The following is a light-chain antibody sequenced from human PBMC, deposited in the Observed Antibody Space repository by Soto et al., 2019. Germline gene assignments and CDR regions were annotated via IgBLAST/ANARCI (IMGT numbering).Light chain of an antibody. CDR3: QQLLSYPIT. CDR1: QIISSY. Sequence: DIQMTQSPSSLSASVGDRFTLTCRATQIISSYLNWYQQKPGKAPKLLIYAASSLQSGVPSRFSGSGSGTDFTLTISSLQPEDFATYYCQQLLSYPITFGQGTRLEIK. CDR2: AAS. J-gene: IGKJ5*01. V-gene: IGKV1-39*01.